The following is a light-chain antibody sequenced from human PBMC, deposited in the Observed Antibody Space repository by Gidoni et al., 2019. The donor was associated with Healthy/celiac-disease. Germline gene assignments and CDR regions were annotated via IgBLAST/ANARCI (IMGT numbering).Light chain of an antibody. CDR2: AAS. J-gene: IGKJ1*01. CDR1: QSISSY. CDR3: QQSYSTTWT. Sequence: DIHMTQSPSSLSASVGDRVTITCRASQSISSYLNWYQQKPGKAPKLLIYAASSLQSGVPSRFSGSGSGTDFTLNISSLQPEDFATYYCQQSYSTTWTFGQGTKVEIK. V-gene: IGKV1-39*01.